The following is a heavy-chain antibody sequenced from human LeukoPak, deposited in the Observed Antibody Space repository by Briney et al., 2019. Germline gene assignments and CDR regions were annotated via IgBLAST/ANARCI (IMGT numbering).Heavy chain of an antibody. J-gene: IGHJ6*03. CDR1: GGSISSYY. D-gene: IGHD2/OR15-2a*01. V-gene: IGHV4-59*01. CDR3: ASSRDYYYYYMDV. Sequence: PSETLSLTCTVSGGSISSYYWSWIRQPPGKGLEWIGYIYYSGSTNYNPSLKSRVTISVDTSKNQFSLKLSSVTAADTAVYYCASSRDYYYYYMDVWGKGTTVTVSS. CDR2: IYYSGST.